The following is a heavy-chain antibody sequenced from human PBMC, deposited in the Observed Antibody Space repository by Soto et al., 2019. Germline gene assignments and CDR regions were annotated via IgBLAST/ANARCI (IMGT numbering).Heavy chain of an antibody. CDR1: GFTFSSYS. J-gene: IGHJ4*02. Sequence: PGGSLRLSCAASGFTFSSYSMNWVRQAPGKGLEWVSSISSSSSYIYYADSVKGRFTISRDNAKNSLYLQMNSLRAEDTAVYYCARDNIVGDWNHVAHTDFWGQGILVTVSS. V-gene: IGHV3-21*01. D-gene: IGHD1-1*01. CDR3: ARDNIVGDWNHVAHTDF. CDR2: ISSSSSYI.